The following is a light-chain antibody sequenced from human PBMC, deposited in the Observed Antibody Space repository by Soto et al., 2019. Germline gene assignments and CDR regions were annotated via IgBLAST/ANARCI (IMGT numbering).Light chain of an antibody. Sequence: DIQMTQSPSSLSASVGDRVAITCRASQSISAYLNWYQQKAGKAPKLLIYDASSLESGVPSRFSGRGSETEFTLTISSLQPDDFATYYCQQYKSYSPWTFGQGTKVDIK. J-gene: IGKJ1*01. V-gene: IGKV1-5*01. CDR2: DAS. CDR3: QQYKSYSPWT. CDR1: QSISAY.